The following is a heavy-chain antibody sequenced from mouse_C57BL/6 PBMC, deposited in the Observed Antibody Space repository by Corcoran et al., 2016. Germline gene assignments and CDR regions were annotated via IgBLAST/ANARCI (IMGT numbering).Heavy chain of an antibody. CDR2: INTYSGVP. CDR3: ARYEGDVYYGY. Sequence: QIQLVQSGPELKKPGETVKISCKASGYTFTTYGMSWVKKAPGKGLKWMGWINTYSGVPTYADDFKGRFAFSLETSVSTAYLQINNLKNEDTATYFCARYEGDVYYGYWGQGTTLTVSS. CDR1: GYTFTTYG. D-gene: IGHD2-3*01. V-gene: IGHV9-3*01. J-gene: IGHJ2*01.